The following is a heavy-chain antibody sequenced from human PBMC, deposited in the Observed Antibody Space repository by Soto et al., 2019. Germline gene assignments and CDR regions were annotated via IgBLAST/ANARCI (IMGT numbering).Heavy chain of an antibody. Sequence: PGGSLRLSCAASGFTFSSYAMHWVRQAPGKGLEWVAVISYDGSNKYYADSVKGRFTISRDNSKNTLYLQMNSLRAEDTAVYYCARDHFPGYRYGCTFDYRGQGTLVTVSS. CDR3: ARDHFPGYRYGCTFDY. V-gene: IGHV3-30-3*01. CDR2: ISYDGSNK. J-gene: IGHJ4*02. CDR1: GFTFSSYA. D-gene: IGHD5-18*01.